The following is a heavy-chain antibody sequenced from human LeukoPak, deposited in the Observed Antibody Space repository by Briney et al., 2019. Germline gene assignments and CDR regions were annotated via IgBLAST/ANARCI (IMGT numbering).Heavy chain of an antibody. CDR3: AKYGLYSSGHSNWFDP. Sequence: QTGGSLRLSCAASGFTFSSYGMHWVRQAPGKGLEWVAVIWYDGSNKYYADSVKGRFTISRDNSKNTLYLQMNSLRAEDTAVYYCAKYGLYSSGHSNWFDPWGQGTLVTVSS. V-gene: IGHV3-33*06. CDR2: IWYDGSNK. CDR1: GFTFSSYG. D-gene: IGHD6-19*01. J-gene: IGHJ5*02.